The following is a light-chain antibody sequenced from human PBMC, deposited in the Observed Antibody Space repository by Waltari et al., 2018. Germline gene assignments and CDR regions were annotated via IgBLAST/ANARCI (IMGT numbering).Light chain of an antibody. CDR3: QQYNSYSRT. V-gene: IGKV1-5*03. CDR2: KAS. Sequence: DIQMTQSPSTLSASVGDRVTITCRASQNINTWLAWYQQKPGKAPNLLIDKASSLQSGVPSRFSGSGSGTEFTLTISSLQPDDFATYYCQQYNSYSRTFGQGTKVEIK. J-gene: IGKJ1*01. CDR1: QNINTW.